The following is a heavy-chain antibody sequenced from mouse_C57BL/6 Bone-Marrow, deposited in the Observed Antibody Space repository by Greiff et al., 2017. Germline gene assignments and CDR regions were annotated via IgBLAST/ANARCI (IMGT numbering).Heavy chain of an antibody. V-gene: IGHV1-26*01. CDR2: INPNNGGT. J-gene: IGHJ3*01. Sequence: EVQLQQSGPELVKPGASVKISCKASGYTFTDYYMNWVKQSHGKSLEWIGDINPNNGGTSYNQKFKGKAKLTVDKSSSTAYMELRSLTSEDSAVYYCARDGNLAWFAYWGQGTLVTVSA. CDR3: ARDGNLAWFAY. CDR1: GYTFTDYY. D-gene: IGHD2-1*01.